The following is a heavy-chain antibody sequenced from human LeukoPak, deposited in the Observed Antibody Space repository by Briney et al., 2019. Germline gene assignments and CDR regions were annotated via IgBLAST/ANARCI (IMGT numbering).Heavy chain of an antibody. CDR3: AREWTVVDAFDI. V-gene: IGHV3-30-3*01. J-gene: IGHJ3*02. CDR2: ISYDGSNK. Sequence: PGGSLRLSCAASGFTFSSYAMHWVRQAPGKGLEWVAVISYDGSNKYYADSVKGRFTISRDNSKNTLYLQMNSLRAEDTAVYYCAREWTVVDAFDIWGQGTMVTVSS. CDR1: GFTFSSYA. D-gene: IGHD4-23*01.